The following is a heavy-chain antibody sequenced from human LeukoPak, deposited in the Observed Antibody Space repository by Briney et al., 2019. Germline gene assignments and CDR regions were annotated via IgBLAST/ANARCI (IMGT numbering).Heavy chain of an antibody. D-gene: IGHD3-10*01. CDR3: AKGLAPRYGSGSKGYFDY. CDR1: GFTFSWYS. J-gene: IGHJ4*02. Sequence: PGGSLRLSCVGSGFTFSWYSMSWVRQAPGKGLEWVSGVSGSGGDTNYADSVKGRFTISRDNSKNTLYLQMKSLRVEDTAVYYCAKGLAPRYGSGSKGYFDYWGQGTLVTVSS. V-gene: IGHV3-23*01. CDR2: VSGSGGDT.